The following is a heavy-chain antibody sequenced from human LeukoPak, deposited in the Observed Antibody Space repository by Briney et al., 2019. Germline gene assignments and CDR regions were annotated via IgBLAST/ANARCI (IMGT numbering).Heavy chain of an antibody. J-gene: IGHJ5*02. D-gene: IGHD3-10*01. CDR1: GGSISSGGYY. V-gene: IGHV4-31*03. Sequence: SETLSLTCTVSGGSISSGGYYWSWIRQHPGKGLEWIGYIYYSGSTYYNPSLKSRVTISVDTSKNQFSLKLSSVTAADTAVYYCARGVYSYYYGSGSYAWFDPWGQGTLVAVSS. CDR3: ARGVYSYYYGSGSYAWFDP. CDR2: IYYSGST.